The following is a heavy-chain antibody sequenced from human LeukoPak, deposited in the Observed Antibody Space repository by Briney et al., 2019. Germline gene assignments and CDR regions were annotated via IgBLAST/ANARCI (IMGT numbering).Heavy chain of an antibody. Sequence: ASVKVSCKASGYTFTSYGISWVRQAPGQGLEWMGWISAYNGNTNYAQKLQGRVTMTTDTSTSTAYMELRSLRSDDTAVYYCARSLVGVYGYTKARFDYWGQGTLVTVSS. CDR3: ARSLVGVYGYTKARFDY. V-gene: IGHV1-18*01. D-gene: IGHD5-24*01. CDR1: GYTFTSYG. J-gene: IGHJ4*02. CDR2: ISAYNGNT.